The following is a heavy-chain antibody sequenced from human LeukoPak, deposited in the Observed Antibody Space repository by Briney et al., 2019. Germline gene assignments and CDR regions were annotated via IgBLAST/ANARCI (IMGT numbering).Heavy chain of an antibody. J-gene: IGHJ4*02. CDR2: INDSGTT. CDR1: NGSFSDYY. D-gene: IGHD6-13*01. CDR3: ARAGYSSTWYTGRYINY. Sequence: PSETLSLTCAVYNGSFSDYYWSWIRQPPGKGLEWIGEINDSGTTDYNPSLKRRVTMSVDTSKNQFSLKLTSVTAADTAVYYCARAGYSSTWYTGRYINYWGQGTLVTVSS. V-gene: IGHV4-34*01.